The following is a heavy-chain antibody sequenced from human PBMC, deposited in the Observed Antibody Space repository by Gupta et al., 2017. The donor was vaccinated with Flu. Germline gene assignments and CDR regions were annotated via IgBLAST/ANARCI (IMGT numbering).Heavy chain of an antibody. CDR3: TAHYREYYGPDY. J-gene: IGHJ4*02. V-gene: IGHV3-15*01. CDR2: IKSKNDGGTT. D-gene: IGHD2/OR15-2a*01. Sequence: EVQLVESGGGLVKPGGSLRLSCAASGFTFSNAWMGWVRQVPGKGLEGVGRIKSKNDGGTTDYAAPVKGRFTIAREDSKNTLYLQMNRLKAEDTAVYYCTAHYREYYGPDYWGQGTLVPVSS. CDR1: GFTFSNAW.